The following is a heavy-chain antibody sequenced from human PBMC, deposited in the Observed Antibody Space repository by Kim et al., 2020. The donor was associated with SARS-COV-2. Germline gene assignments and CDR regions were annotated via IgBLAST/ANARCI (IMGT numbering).Heavy chain of an antibody. D-gene: IGHD4-17*01. J-gene: IGHJ4*02. V-gene: IGHV6-1*01. Sequence: SQTLSLTCAISGDRVSSDSAAWHWIRQSPSRGLEWLGRTYYRSKWYYDYAVSVQSRITINPDTSKNQFSLQLNSVTPEDTAVYYCTRDRFGLRGDFDYWGQATLVTVSS. CDR1: GDRVSSDSAA. CDR2: TYYRSKWYY. CDR3: TRDRFGLRGDFDY.